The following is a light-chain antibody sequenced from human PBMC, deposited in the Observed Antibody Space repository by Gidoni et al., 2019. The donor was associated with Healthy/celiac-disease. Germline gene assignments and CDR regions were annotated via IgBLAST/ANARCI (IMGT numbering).Light chain of an antibody. CDR3: LQHNRYPPT. J-gene: IGKJ1*01. CDR1: KGISNY. CDR2: AAS. Sequence: DIQITQSPSAISASVGDSVTITCRASKGISNYLAWFQQKTGKVPKRLIYAASSLQSGVPSRFSGRGSGKEFTLTISSLQPEDFATYYCLQHNRYPPTFXQXTKVXIK. V-gene: IGKV1-17*03.